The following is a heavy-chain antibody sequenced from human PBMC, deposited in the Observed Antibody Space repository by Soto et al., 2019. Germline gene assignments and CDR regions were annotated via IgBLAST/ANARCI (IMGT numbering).Heavy chain of an antibody. CDR1: GGTFSSYA. D-gene: IGHD3-22*01. V-gene: IGHV1-46*01. J-gene: IGHJ4*02. Sequence: GASVKVSCKASGGTFSSYAMGWVRQAPGQGLEWMGVIIPSGGRTSYAQKFQGRVTMTRDTSTSTVYMELSSLRSEDTAVYYCARGGYYYDSSGYPEIDYWGQGTLVTVSS. CDR2: IIPSGGRT. CDR3: ARGGYYYDSSGYPEIDY.